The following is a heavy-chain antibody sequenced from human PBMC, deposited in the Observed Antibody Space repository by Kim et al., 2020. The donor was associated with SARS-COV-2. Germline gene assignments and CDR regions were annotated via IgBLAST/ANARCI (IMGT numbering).Heavy chain of an antibody. Sequence: GGSLRLSCSASGFIFSDYAMHWVRQAPGKGLEYVSSISTNGATTNYADSVKGRFTSSRDSSKNTLYLQMTSLRPDDTAIYYCVRGSSSAWVSPFDSWGQGTLVTVSS. CDR2: ISTNGATT. CDR3: VRGSSSAWVSPFDS. V-gene: IGHV3-64D*06. J-gene: IGHJ4*02. D-gene: IGHD6-13*01. CDR1: GFIFSDYA.